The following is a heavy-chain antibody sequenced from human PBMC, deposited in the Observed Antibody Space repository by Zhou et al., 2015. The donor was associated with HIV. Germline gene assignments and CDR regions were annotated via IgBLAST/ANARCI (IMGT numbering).Heavy chain of an antibody. D-gene: IGHD4-17*01. CDR1: GYTFSIYG. CDR2: IHTGNGRT. Sequence: QVQLVQSGAEVTKPGASVKVSCKTSGYTFSIYGVHWVRQAPGQRPEWIGWIHTGNGRTKYSQNFQDRVIITRDTSASTAYMEMSSLKSEDTAVYFCARDRYEDGDSQSYYYMDVWGKGTTVTVSS. CDR3: ARDRYEDGDSQSYYYMDV. J-gene: IGHJ6*03. V-gene: IGHV1-3*04.